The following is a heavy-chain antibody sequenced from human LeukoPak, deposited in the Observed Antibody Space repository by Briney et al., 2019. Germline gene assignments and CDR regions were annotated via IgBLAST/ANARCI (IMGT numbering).Heavy chain of an antibody. CDR2: ITGSGGNT. CDR3: AKAASSSWPSYYYGMDV. Sequence: GGSLRLTCAASGFIFSSYSMSWVRQAPGKGLEWVSVITGSGGNTYYADSVKGRFTISKDNSKNTVYLQMSSLRVDDTAVYYCAKAASSSWPSYYYGMDVWGQGTTVTVSS. D-gene: IGHD6-13*01. V-gene: IGHV3-23*01. CDR1: GFIFSSYS. J-gene: IGHJ6*02.